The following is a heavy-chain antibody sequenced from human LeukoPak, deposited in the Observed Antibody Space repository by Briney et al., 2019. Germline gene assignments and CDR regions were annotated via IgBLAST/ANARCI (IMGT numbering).Heavy chain of an antibody. CDR1: GASISSYY. CDR2: INHSGST. D-gene: IGHD2-2*01. J-gene: IGHJ6*02. Sequence: SETLSLTCTVSGASISSYYWSWIRQPPGKGLEWIGEINHSGSTNYNPSLKSRVTISVDTSKNQFSLKLSSVTAADTAVYYCARVVGDCSSTSCESYGMDVWGQGTTVTVSS. V-gene: IGHV4-34*01. CDR3: ARVVGDCSSTSCESYGMDV.